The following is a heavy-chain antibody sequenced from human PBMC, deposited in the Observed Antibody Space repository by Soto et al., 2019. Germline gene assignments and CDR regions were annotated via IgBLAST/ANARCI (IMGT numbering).Heavy chain of an antibody. Sequence: QVHLQESGPGLVKPSETLSLTCTVSGDSISTDYWSWIRQSPGKGLEWIGFIYYGGSTNYNPSLMSRVTISVDTPKIQSSLKLSSVTAADTAVYYCAKNWNWGSLVHWGQGTLVTVSS. CDR1: GDSISTDY. V-gene: IGHV4-59*08. CDR2: IYYGGST. CDR3: AKNWNWGSLVH. J-gene: IGHJ4*02. D-gene: IGHD7-27*01.